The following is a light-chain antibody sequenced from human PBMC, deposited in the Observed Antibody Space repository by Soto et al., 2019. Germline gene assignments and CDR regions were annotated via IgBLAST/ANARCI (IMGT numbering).Light chain of an antibody. V-gene: IGKV3-20*01. CDR3: QQYVSSPWA. CDR2: GAS. Sequence: EIVLAQSPGTLSLSPGESATLSCRASQRVSSSFLAWYQQKAGQAPRLLIYGASRRATGNPDRFSGSESGTDFTLTISRLEPEDFAVYYCQQYVSSPWAFGQGTKVEI. CDR1: QRVSSSF. J-gene: IGKJ1*01.